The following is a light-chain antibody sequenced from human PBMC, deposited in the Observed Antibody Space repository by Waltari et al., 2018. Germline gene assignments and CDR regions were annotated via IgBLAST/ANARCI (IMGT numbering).Light chain of an antibody. CDR1: THNIEIHY. CDR3: AAWDDSLSGVV. V-gene: IGLV1-47*01. CDR2: RDK. J-gene: IGLJ2*01. Sequence: QSVLTQPPSASGTPGQRVTISCSGSTHNIEIHYVYLFQQIPGTAPKVLIYRDKQRPSGVPDRVSGSKSGPSASLAISGLRSENEADYYCAAWDDSLSGVVFGGGTKLTVL.